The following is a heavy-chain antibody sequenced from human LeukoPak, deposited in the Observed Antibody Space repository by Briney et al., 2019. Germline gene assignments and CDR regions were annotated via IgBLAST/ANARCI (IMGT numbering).Heavy chain of an antibody. J-gene: IGHJ5*02. CDR1: GYTFTGYY. D-gene: IGHD3-3*01. CDR3: ARDTEWPLNWFDP. Sequence: ASVKVSCKASGYTFTGYYMHWVRQAPGQGLEWMGWINPNGGGTNYAQKFQGRVTMTRDTSISTAYMELSRLRSDDTAVYYCARDTEWPLNWFDPWGQGTLVTVSS. V-gene: IGHV1-2*02. CDR2: INPNGGGT.